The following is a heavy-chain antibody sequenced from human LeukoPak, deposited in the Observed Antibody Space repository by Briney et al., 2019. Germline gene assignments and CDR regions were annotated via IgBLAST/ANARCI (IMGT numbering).Heavy chain of an antibody. CDR1: GYTFTSYG. V-gene: IGHV1-18*01. J-gene: IGHJ4*02. CDR3: ARDSDCSSTSCYYPPDY. D-gene: IGHD2-2*01. Sequence: GASVKVSCKASGYTFTSYGISWVRQAPGQGLEWMGWISAYNGNTNYAQKLQGRVTMTTDTSTSTAYMELRSLRSDDTAVYYCARDSDCSSTSCYYPPDYWGQGTLVTVSS. CDR2: ISAYNGNT.